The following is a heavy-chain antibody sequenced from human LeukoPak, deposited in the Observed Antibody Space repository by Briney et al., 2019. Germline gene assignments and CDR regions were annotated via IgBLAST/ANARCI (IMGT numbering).Heavy chain of an antibody. Sequence: GGSLRLSCAASGFTFSTYAVNWVRQAPGKGLEWVSTISGSGDSTYYADSVKGRFTISRDNSKDTLYLQMSSVRVDDTAVYYCTPGYSSRTDYWGQGTLVTVSS. CDR1: GFTFSTYA. D-gene: IGHD6-19*01. V-gene: IGHV3-23*01. CDR2: ISGSGDST. CDR3: TPGYSSRTDY. J-gene: IGHJ4*02.